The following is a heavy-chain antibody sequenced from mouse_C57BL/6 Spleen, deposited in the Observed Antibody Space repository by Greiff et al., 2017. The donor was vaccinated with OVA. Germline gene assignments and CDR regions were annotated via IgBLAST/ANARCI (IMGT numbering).Heavy chain of an antibody. V-gene: IGHV3-6*01. CDR2: ISYDGSN. Sequence: EVQLQESGPGLVKPSQSLSLTCSVTGYSITSGYYWNWIRQFPGNKLEWMGYISYDGSNNYNPSLKNRISITRDTSKNQFFLKLNSVTTEDTATYYCARGAIYYGYDGYAMDYWGQGTSVTVSS. CDR1: GYSITSGYY. D-gene: IGHD2-2*01. J-gene: IGHJ4*01. CDR3: ARGAIYYGYDGYAMDY.